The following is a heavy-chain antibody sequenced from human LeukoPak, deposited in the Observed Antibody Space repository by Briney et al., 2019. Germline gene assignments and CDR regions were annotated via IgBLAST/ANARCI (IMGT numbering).Heavy chain of an antibody. CDR2: INHSGST. J-gene: IGHJ4*02. CDR3: ARGYSSIRAFDY. V-gene: IGHV4-34*01. Sequence: PSETLSLTCAVYGGSFSGYYWSWIRQPLGKGLEWIGEINHSGSTNYNPSLKSRVTISVDTSKSQFSLKLSSVTAADTAVYYCARGYSSIRAFDYWGQGTLVTVSS. D-gene: IGHD6-13*01. CDR1: GGSFSGYY.